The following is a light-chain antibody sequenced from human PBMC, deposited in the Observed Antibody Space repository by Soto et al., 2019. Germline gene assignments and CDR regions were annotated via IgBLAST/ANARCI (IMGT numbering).Light chain of an antibody. CDR1: PSISNY. CDR3: QQSYSTPRT. CDR2: AAS. J-gene: IGKJ1*01. Sequence: DIQMTQSPSSLSASVGDRVTITCRASPSISNYLNWYQQKPGKAPKLLIYAASNLQSGVPSRFSGSGSGTDFTLTISSLKPEDFATYYCQQSYSTPRTFGQGTKVEFK. V-gene: IGKV1-39*01.